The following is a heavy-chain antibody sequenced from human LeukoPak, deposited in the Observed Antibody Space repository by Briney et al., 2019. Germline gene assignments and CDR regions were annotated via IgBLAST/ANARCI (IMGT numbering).Heavy chain of an antibody. D-gene: IGHD3-22*01. CDR1: GGSISSYY. CDR2: IYYSGST. CDR3: ARVSGYMIEDYFDY. Sequence: PSETLSLTCTVSGGSISSYYWSWIRQPPGKGLEWIGYIYYSGSTNYNPSLKSRVTISVDTSKNQFSLRLSSVTAADTAVYYCARVSGYMIEDYFDYWGQGTLVTVSS. J-gene: IGHJ4*02. V-gene: IGHV4-59*01.